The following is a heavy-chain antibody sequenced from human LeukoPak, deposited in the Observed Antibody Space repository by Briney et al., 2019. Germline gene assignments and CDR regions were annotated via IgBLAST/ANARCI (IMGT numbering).Heavy chain of an antibody. CDR2: TYYSGST. D-gene: IGHD6-13*01. Sequence: SETLSLTCTVSGGSITNYYWSWIRQPPEKGLERVGYTYYSGSTNYNPSLKSRLTISADTSRGQFSLKLSSVTAADTAVYYCASGDAAAGGYVDYWGQGILVIVSS. J-gene: IGHJ4*02. CDR1: GGSITNYY. CDR3: ASGDAAAGGYVDY. V-gene: IGHV4-59*08.